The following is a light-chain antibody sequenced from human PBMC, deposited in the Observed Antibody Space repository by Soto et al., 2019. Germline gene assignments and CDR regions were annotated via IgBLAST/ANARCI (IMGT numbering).Light chain of an antibody. CDR1: QSVGSTY. CDR3: QQYGDSPWT. CDR2: GAS. V-gene: IGKV3-20*01. J-gene: IGKJ1*01. Sequence: EIVLTQSPGTLSLSPGERATLSCRARQSVGSTYLAWYQQKPGQAPWLLIYGASSRATGIPDRFSGSGSGTDFTLTISRLEPEDFAVYYCQQYGDSPWTFGQGTKVDIK.